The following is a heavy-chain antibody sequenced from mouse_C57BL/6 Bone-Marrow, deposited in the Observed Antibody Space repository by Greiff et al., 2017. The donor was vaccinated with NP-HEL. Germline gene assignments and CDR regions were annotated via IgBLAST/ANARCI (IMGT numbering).Heavy chain of an antibody. CDR1: GYTFTSYW. J-gene: IGHJ1*03. Sequence: VQLKQPGAELVKPGASVKLSCKASGYTFTSYWMQWVKQRPGQGLEWIGEIDPSDSYTNYNQKFKGKATLTVDTSSSTAYMQLSSLTSEDSAVYYCARATTVGASRYFDVWGTGTTVTVSS. CDR3: ARATTVGASRYFDV. D-gene: IGHD1-1*01. CDR2: IDPSDSYT. V-gene: IGHV1-50*01.